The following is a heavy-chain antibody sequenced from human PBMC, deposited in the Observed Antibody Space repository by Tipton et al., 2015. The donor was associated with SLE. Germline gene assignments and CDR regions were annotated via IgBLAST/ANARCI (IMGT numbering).Heavy chain of an antibody. J-gene: IGHJ4*02. CDR2: IWYDGNNK. Sequence: RSLRLSCAASGFTFSSYGMHWVRQAPGKGLEWVAVIWYDGNNKNYADSVKGRFTISRDTSENTLYLQMNSLRAEDTAVYYCARESSSSWFGEYYFDYWGQGTLVTVSS. CDR1: GFTFSSYG. V-gene: IGHV3-33*08. CDR3: ARESSSSWFGEYYFDY. D-gene: IGHD6-13*01.